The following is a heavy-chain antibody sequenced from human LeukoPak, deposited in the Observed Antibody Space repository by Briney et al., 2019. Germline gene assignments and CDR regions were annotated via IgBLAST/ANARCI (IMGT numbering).Heavy chain of an antibody. V-gene: IGHV3-23*01. CDR3: AKDDHGGSGWRDYFDC. D-gene: IGHD6-19*01. Sequence: TGGSLRLFCAPSGFLFRNYAMRWVRQAPGRGVEGVSSISGSGGRTYDADSVKGRFTISRDSSKNTLYLQMNSLRAEDAAVYYCAKDDHGGSGWRDYFDCWLEGSLVTVSS. CDR1: GFLFRNYA. J-gene: IGHJ4*02. CDR2: ISGSGGRT.